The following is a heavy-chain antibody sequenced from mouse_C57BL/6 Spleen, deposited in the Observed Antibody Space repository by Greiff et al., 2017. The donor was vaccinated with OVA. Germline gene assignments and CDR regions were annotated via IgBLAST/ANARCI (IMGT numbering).Heavy chain of an antibody. D-gene: IGHD2-1*01. V-gene: IGHV1-80*01. J-gene: IGHJ4*01. CDR1: GYAFSSYW. CDR3: ARGSTIYYGNYYAMDY. Sequence: QVHVKQSGAELVKPGASVKISCKASGYAFSSYWMNWVKQRPGKGLEWIGQIYPGDGDTNYNGKFKGKATLTADKSSSTAYMQLSSLTSEDSAVYFCARGSTIYYGNYYAMDYWGQGTSVTVSS. CDR2: IYPGDGDT.